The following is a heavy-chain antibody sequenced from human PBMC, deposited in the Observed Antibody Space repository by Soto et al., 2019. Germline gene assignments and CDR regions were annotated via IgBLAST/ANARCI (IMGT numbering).Heavy chain of an antibody. V-gene: IGHV5-10-1*01. CDR2: IDPSDSYT. Sequence: GESLKISCKGSGYSFTSYWIGWVRQMPGKGLEWMGRIDPSDSYTNYSPSFQGHVTISADKSISTAYLQWSSLKASDTAMYYCARSTVTTSRYYYYGMDVWGQGTTVTVSS. CDR3: ARSTVTTSRYYYYGMDV. CDR1: GYSFTSYW. J-gene: IGHJ6*02. D-gene: IGHD4-4*01.